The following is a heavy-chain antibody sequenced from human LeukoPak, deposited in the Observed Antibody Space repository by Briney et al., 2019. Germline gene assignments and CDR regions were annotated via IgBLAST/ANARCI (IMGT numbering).Heavy chain of an antibody. J-gene: IGHJ3*02. CDR1: GFTVSNNY. D-gene: IGHD3-9*01. Sequence: GGSLRLSCAASGFTVSNNYMNWVRQAPGKGLEWVSSISSSSSYIYYADSVKGRFTISRDNAKNSLYLQMNSLRAEDTAVYYCARVPETVLTGFDTIYAFDIWGQGTMVTVSS. CDR2: ISSSSSYI. CDR3: ARVPETVLTGFDTIYAFDI. V-gene: IGHV3-21*01.